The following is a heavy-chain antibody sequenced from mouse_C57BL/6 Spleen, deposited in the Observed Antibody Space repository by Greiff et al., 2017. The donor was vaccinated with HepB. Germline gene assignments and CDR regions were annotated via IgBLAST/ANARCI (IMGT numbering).Heavy chain of an antibody. Sequence: VQLQQSGAELVRPGASVTLSCKASGYTFTDYEMHWVKQTPVHGLEWIGAIDPETGGTAYNQKFKGKALLTADKSSSTAYMELRSLTSEASAVYYCTRGDYYGSSVDYWGQGTTRTVSS. CDR1: GYTFTDYE. V-gene: IGHV1-15*01. D-gene: IGHD1-1*01. J-gene: IGHJ2*01. CDR2: IDPETGGT. CDR3: TRGDYYGSSVDY.